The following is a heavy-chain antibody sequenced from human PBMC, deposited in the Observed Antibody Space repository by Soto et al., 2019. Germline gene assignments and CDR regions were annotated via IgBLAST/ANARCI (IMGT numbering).Heavy chain of an antibody. D-gene: IGHD6-19*01. CDR1: GFSFSSYT. Sequence: GGYLRVSCAASGFSFSSYTMNWVRQAPGKGLDWVSAISPTSSYIYYADSVKGRVTISGDNAKNSLYLQLNSLRAEDTAVYYCAIDSPPAAPYSSAWTGWFVPCGHGTRVTV. J-gene: IGHJ5*02. CDR2: ISPTSSYI. CDR3: AIDSPPAAPYSSAWTGWFVP. V-gene: IGHV3-21*01.